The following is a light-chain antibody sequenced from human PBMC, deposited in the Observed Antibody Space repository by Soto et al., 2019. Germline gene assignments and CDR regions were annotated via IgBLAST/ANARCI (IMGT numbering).Light chain of an antibody. CDR2: DAS. V-gene: IGKV1-5*01. CDR3: QQYNSFSGT. J-gene: IGKJ2*02. Sequence: DIQMTQSPSTLSASVGDRVTITCRASQSISTWLAWYQQKPGKAPKLLIFDASTLQSGVPSRFSGSGSGIEFTLTISSRQSDDFATYYCQQYNSFSGTFGQGTKLEIK. CDR1: QSISTW.